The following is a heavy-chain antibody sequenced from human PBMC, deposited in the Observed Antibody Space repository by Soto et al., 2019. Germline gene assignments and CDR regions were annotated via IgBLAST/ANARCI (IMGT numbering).Heavy chain of an antibody. CDR2: ISAYNGNT. Sequence: QVQLVQSGAEVKKPGSSVTVSCTASGYTFTSFGISWVRQAPGQGLEWMGWISAYNGNTNYAQKLQGRVTMATATATSTAYMELRGLRSDDTAVYYWARVYSRGAVARPHYFQHWGQGTLGTVSS. V-gene: IGHV1-18*01. J-gene: IGHJ1*01. D-gene: IGHD6-19*01. CDR3: ARVYSRGAVARPHYFQH. CDR1: GYTFTSFG.